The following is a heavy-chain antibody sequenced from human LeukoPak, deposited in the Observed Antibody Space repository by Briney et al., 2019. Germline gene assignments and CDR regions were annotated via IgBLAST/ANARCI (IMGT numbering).Heavy chain of an antibody. CDR2: IKQDESER. Sequence: AGYLRLYCEASGFSFSSYWMTWLRQPPGKGPKWVANIKQDESERYSVDSVKGRFTISRDNAKNSVYLHMNSLRGEDTAVYYCARDLVYYDNSGPFDHWGRGTLVTVSS. J-gene: IGHJ4*02. V-gene: IGHV3-7*01. CDR3: ARDLVYYDNSGPFDH. D-gene: IGHD3-22*01. CDR1: GFSFSSYW.